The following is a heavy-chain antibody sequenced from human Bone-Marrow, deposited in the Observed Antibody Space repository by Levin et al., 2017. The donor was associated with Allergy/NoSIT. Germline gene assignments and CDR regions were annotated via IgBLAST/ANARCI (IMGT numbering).Heavy chain of an antibody. Sequence: RGESLKISCKGSGYTFSKFCIGWARQMPGRGLEWMGIICPDDSLARYSPSFQGQVTISVDTSFTTAFLQWHSLKASDTAIFYCAKMAPFSVNRGATIHVFDLWGRGTLVTVSS. J-gene: IGHJ2*01. CDR2: ICPDDSLA. V-gene: IGHV5-51*01. CDR3: AKMAPFSVNRGATIHVFDL. D-gene: IGHD5-12*01. CDR1: GYTFSKFC.